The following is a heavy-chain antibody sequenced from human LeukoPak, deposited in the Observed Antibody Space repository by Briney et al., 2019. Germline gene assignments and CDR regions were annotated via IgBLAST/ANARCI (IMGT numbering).Heavy chain of an antibody. CDR3: VRQERNVLRFLEWLFFDY. D-gene: IGHD3-3*01. Sequence: SETLSLTCTVSGGSISSYYWSWIRQPPGKGLEWIGYIYYSGSTNYNPSLKSRVTISVDTSKNQFSLKLSSVTAADTAVYYCVRQERNVLRFLEWLFFDYWGQGTLVTVSS. J-gene: IGHJ4*02. V-gene: IGHV4-59*08. CDR2: IYYSGST. CDR1: GGSISSYY.